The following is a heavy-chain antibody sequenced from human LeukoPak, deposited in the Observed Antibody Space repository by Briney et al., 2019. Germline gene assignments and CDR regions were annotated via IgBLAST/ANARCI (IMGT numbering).Heavy chain of an antibody. CDR1: GFTFTSYA. CDR2: IFSGGST. J-gene: IGHJ5*02. CDR3: ARGSSNVAARNNWFDH. Sequence: GGSLRLSCAASGFTFTSYAISWVRQAPGKVLEWDSVIFSGGSTYNADSVKGRFTISRDNSRNTLYLQMTSLRTEDPAVYFCARGSSNVAARNNWFDHWGQGTLVTVSS. V-gene: IGHV3-66*01. D-gene: IGHD6-6*01.